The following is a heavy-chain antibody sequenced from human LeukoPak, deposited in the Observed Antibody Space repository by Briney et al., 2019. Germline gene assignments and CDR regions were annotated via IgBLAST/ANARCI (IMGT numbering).Heavy chain of an antibody. CDR2: IKQDGSEK. D-gene: IGHD3-10*01. V-gene: IGHV3-7*01. Sequence: GGSLRLSCAASGFTFSSYWMSWVRQAPGKGLEWVANIKQDGSEKYYVDSVKGRFTISRDNAKNSLYLQMNSLRAEDTAVYYCATSMIRGAADAFDIWGQGTMVTVSS. CDR1: GFTFSSYW. CDR3: ATSMIRGAADAFDI. J-gene: IGHJ3*02.